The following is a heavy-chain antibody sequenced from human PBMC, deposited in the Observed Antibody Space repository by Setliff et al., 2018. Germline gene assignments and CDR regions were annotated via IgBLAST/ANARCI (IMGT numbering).Heavy chain of an antibody. CDR3: ARDNRARHYMDV. V-gene: IGHV4-34*01. Sequence: SETLSLTCTVYGGSFSNYYWSWIRQPPRKGLEWIGEINHSGSTNYNSSLTSRVTIPVDTSKNQFSLKLSSVTAADTAVYYCARDNRARHYMDVWGKGTTVTVSS. CDR1: GGSFSNYY. J-gene: IGHJ6*03. CDR2: INHSGST. D-gene: IGHD3-10*01.